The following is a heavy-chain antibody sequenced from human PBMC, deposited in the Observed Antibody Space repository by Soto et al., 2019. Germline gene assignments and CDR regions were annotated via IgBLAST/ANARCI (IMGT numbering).Heavy chain of an antibody. Sequence: GGSLRLSCAASGFTFSSYSMNWVRQAPGKGLEWVSYISSSSSTIYYADSVKGRFTISRDNAKNSLYLQMNSLRDEDTAVYYCARDLLGPANYYDSSGYYGRFDYWGQGTLVTGSS. J-gene: IGHJ4*02. V-gene: IGHV3-48*02. CDR3: ARDLLGPANYYDSSGYYGRFDY. D-gene: IGHD3-22*01. CDR1: GFTFSSYS. CDR2: ISSSSSTI.